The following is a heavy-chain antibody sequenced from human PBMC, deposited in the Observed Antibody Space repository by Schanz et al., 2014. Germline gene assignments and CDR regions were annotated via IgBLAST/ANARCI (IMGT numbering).Heavy chain of an antibody. V-gene: IGHV3-23*01. J-gene: IGHJ2*01. CDR3: AKDLGVDCGDGCFNWYFDL. CDR1: GFSFGTYA. D-gene: IGHD2-21*02. Sequence: EVQLLESGGGLVQPGGSLRLSCAASGFSFGTYAMSWVRQAPGKGLLWVSSISGTGGDDTYYADSVKGRFTMSRDNAKISVFLQMSSLRAEHPVVYFCAKDLGVDCGDGCFNWYFDLWGRGTLVTVSS. CDR2: ISGTGGDDT.